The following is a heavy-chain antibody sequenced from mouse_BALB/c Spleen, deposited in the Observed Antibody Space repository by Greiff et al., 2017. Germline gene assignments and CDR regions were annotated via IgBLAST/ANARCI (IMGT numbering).Heavy chain of an antibody. Sequence: EVKLVESGGGLVKPGGSLKLSCAASGFTFSSYTMSWVRQTPEKRLEWVATISSGGSYTYYPDSVKGRFTISRDNAKNTLYLQMSSLKSEDTAMYYCTRDGGYFPFDYWGQGTTLTVSS. CDR2: ISSGGSYT. CDR1: GFTFSSYT. J-gene: IGHJ2*01. V-gene: IGHV5-6-4*01. D-gene: IGHD2-3*01. CDR3: TRDGGYFPFDY.